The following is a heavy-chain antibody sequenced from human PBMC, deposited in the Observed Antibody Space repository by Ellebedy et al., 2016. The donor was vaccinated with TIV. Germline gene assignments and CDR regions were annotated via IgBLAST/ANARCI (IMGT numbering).Heavy chain of an antibody. D-gene: IGHD6-19*01. CDR1: GYTFTSYG. CDR2: ISAYNGNT. V-gene: IGHV1-18*01. CDR3: ARDTAVAGTGSAIDY. Sequence: ASVKVSCKASGYTFTSYGISWVRQAPGQGLEWMGWISAYNGNTNYAQKLQGRVTMTTDTSTSTAYMELRSLRSDDTAVYYCARDTAVAGTGSAIDYWGQGTLVTVSS. J-gene: IGHJ4*02.